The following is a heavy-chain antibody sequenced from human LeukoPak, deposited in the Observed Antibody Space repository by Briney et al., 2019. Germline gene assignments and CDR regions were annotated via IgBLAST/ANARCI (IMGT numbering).Heavy chain of an antibody. CDR3: AKAPVTTCSGAYCYPFDY. CDR2: ITVSGNT. CDR1: GFTFSSYA. V-gene: IGHV3-23*01. D-gene: IGHD2-21*01. J-gene: IGHJ4*02. Sequence: GGSLRLSCAASGFTFSSYAMIWVRQAPGKGLEGVSAITVSGNTYHADSVKGWFTISRDSSKNTLYLQMNRLRAEDAAVYYCAKAPVTTCSGAYCYPFDYWGQGTLVTVSS.